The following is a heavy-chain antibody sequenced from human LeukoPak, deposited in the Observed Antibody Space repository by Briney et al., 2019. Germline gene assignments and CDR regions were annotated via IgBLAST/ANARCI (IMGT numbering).Heavy chain of an antibody. V-gene: IGHV1-8*01. CDR3: ASGVWIAVAGTLGRYYYGMDV. J-gene: IGHJ6*02. Sequence: ASVKVSCKASGYTFTSYDINWVRQATGQGLEWMGWMNPNSGNTGYAQKFQGRVTMTRNTSISTAYMELSSLRSEGTAVYYCASGVWIAVAGTLGRYYYGMDVWGQGTTVTVSS. CDR2: MNPNSGNT. CDR1: GYTFTSYD. D-gene: IGHD6-19*01.